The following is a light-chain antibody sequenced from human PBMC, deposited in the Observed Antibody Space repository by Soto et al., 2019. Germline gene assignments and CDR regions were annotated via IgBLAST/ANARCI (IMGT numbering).Light chain of an antibody. V-gene: IGLV2-23*01. Sequence: QSALTQPASVSASPGQSITIPCTGSSSDVGSYDFVSWYQQHPGKAPKLMIYEATKRPSGVSNRLPGSKSGNTASLTISGLQGEDEADYYCCSYAGHSTYVFGTGTKVTVL. CDR2: EAT. CDR1: SSDVGSYDF. CDR3: CSYAGHSTYV. J-gene: IGLJ1*01.